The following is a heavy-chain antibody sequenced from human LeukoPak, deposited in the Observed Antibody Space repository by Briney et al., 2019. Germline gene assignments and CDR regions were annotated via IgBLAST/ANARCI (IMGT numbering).Heavy chain of an antibody. Sequence: GGSLRLSRAASRFTFSTYWMHWVRQAPGKGLVWVSRINNDGSITNYADSVKGRFTISRDNAKSTLYLQMNSLRAEDSAVYYCARGLGGYNGYAFDYWGQGSLVTVSS. CDR1: RFTFSTYW. J-gene: IGHJ4*02. D-gene: IGHD5-12*01. CDR3: ARGLGGYNGYAFDY. CDR2: INNDGSIT. V-gene: IGHV3-74*01.